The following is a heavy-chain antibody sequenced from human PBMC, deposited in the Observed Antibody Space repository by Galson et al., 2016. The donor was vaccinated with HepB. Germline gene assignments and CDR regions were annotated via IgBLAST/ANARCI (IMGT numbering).Heavy chain of an antibody. J-gene: IGHJ6*02. Sequence: SLRLSCAASGFTFSRYDMHWVRHVTGKGLEWVSAIGTAGDTYYPGSVKGRFTISRENAKNSLYLQMNSLRDEDTAVYYCARDGGGTGGHYYYAMDVWGQGTTVTVSS. CDR3: ARDGGGTGGHYYYAMDV. CDR1: GFTFSRYD. V-gene: IGHV3-13*01. CDR2: IGTAGDT. D-gene: IGHD1-14*01.